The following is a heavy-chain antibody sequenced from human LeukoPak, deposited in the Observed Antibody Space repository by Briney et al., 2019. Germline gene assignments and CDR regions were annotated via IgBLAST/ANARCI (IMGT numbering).Heavy chain of an antibody. V-gene: IGHV3-30*18. CDR2: MSYDGNHK. Sequence: GASLRLSCAAPGFTFSHYGIHWVRQAPGKGLEWVAVMSYDGNHKLYADSVKGRFIVSRNNSKNTLDLQMNSLRPEDSGIYYCAKDARSYYSYTYASFDYWGQGTLVTVSS. CDR1: GFTFSHYG. CDR3: AKDARSYYSYTYASFDY. J-gene: IGHJ4*02. D-gene: IGHD3-10*01.